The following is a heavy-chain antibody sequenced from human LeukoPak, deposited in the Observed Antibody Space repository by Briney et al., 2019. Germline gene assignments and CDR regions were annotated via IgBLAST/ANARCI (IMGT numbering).Heavy chain of an antibody. J-gene: IGHJ3*02. Sequence: PGGSLRPSCAASGFTFSSYWMHWVRQAPGKGLVWVSRINSDGSSTSYADSVKGRFTISRDNAKNTLYLQMNSLRAEDTAVYYCARERTYNAFDIWGQGTMVTVSS. CDR2: INSDGSST. CDR3: ARERTYNAFDI. D-gene: IGHD3-16*01. V-gene: IGHV3-74*01. CDR1: GFTFSSYW.